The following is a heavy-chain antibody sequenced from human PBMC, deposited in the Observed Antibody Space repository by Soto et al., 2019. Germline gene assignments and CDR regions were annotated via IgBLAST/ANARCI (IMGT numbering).Heavy chain of an antibody. J-gene: IGHJ4*02. CDR3: ATAGGLASYFDY. CDR2: FDPEDGET. Sequence: ASVKVSCKVSGYTLTELSMHWVRQAPGKGLEWMGGFDPEDGETIYAQKFQGRVTMTEDTSTDTAYMELSSLRSEDTAVYYCATAGGLASYFDYWGPGTLVTVSS. CDR1: GYTLTELS. D-gene: IGHD3-10*01. V-gene: IGHV1-24*01.